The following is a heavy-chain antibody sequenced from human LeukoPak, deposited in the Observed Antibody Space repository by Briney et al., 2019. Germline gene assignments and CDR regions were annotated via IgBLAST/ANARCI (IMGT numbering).Heavy chain of an antibody. V-gene: IGHV1-46*01. CDR2: INPSGDST. D-gene: IGHD5-12*01. J-gene: IGHJ4*02. Sequence: ASVKVSCKASGYSFSSYYMHWVRQAPGQGLEWMGIINPSGDSTTYAQKFQGRVTMTRDTSTRTVYMELSSLRSDDTAVYYCARDRGYSGYDYWGQGTLVTVSS. CDR1: GYSFSSYY. CDR3: ARDRGYSGYDY.